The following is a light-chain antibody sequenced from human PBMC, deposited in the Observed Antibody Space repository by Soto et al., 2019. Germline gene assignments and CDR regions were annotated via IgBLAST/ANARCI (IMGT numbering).Light chain of an antibody. J-gene: IGKJ1*01. CDR1: QSVSSSY. CDR2: GAS. V-gene: IGKV3-20*01. CDR3: QQYGSSPT. Sequence: IVLTQSPGTLSSSPGERATLSCRASQSVSSSYLAWYQQNPGQAPRLLIYGASSRATGIPDRFSGSGSGTDFTLTISRLEPEDSAVYYCQQYGSSPTFGQGTKVEIK.